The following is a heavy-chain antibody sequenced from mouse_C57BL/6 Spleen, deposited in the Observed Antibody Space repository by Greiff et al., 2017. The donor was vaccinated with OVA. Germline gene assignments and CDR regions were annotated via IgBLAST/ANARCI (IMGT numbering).Heavy chain of an antibody. CDR1: GFNIKDDY. D-gene: IGHD1-1*01. J-gene: IGHJ2*01. V-gene: IGHV14-4*01. Sequence: EVKLQQSGAELVRPGASVKLSCTASGFNIKDDYMHWVKQRPEQGLEWIGWIDPENGDTEYASKFQGKATITADTSSNTAYLQLSSLTSEDTAVYYCTRVYYGSGFDYWGQGTTLTVSS. CDR3: TRVYYGSGFDY. CDR2: IDPENGDT.